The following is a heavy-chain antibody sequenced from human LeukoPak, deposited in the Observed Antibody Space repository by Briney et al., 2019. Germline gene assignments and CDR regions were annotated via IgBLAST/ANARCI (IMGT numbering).Heavy chain of an antibody. D-gene: IGHD3-22*01. V-gene: IGHV1-18*01. J-gene: IGHJ4*02. CDR1: GYTFTSYG. CDR2: ISAYNGNT. CDR3: ARDNPYYYDSSGYFVDVFDY. Sequence: VASVKVSCKASGYTFTSYGISWVRQAPGQGLEWMGWISAYNGNTNYAQKLQGRVTMTTDTSTSTAYMGLRSLRSDDTAVYYCARDNPYYYDSSGYFVDVFDYWGQGTLVTVSS.